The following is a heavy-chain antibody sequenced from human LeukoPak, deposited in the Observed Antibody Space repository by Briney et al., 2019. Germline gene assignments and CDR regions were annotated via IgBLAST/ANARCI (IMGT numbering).Heavy chain of an antibody. CDR1: GGSISSYY. Sequence: SETLSLTCTVSGGSISSYYWSWIRQPPGKGLEWIGYIYYSGSTNYNSSLKSRVTISVDTSKNQFSLKLSSVTAADTAVYYCARHICRGGSCSFDYWGQGTLVTVSS. CDR2: IYYSGST. D-gene: IGHD2-15*01. J-gene: IGHJ4*02. V-gene: IGHV4-59*08. CDR3: ARHICRGGSCSFDY.